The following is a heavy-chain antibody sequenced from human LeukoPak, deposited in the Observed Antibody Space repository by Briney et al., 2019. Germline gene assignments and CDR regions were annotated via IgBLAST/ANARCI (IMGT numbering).Heavy chain of an antibody. D-gene: IGHD1-26*01. CDR1: VYTLTELS. Sequence: ASVKVSCKVSVYTLTELSMHWVRQAPGKGLEWVGGFDPEDGETIYAQKFQGRVTMTEDTSTDTAYMELSSLRSEDTAVYYCATGSSGSYLNWFDPWGQGTLVTVSS. CDR3: ATGSSGSYLNWFDP. CDR2: FDPEDGET. J-gene: IGHJ5*02. V-gene: IGHV1-24*01.